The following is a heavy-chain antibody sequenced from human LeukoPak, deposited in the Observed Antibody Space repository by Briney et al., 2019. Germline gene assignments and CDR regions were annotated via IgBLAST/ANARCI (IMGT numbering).Heavy chain of an antibody. Sequence: GASVKVSCKASGYTFTSYYMHWVRQAPGQGLEWMGIINPSGGSTSYAQKFQGRVTMTRDTSTSTVYMELSSLRSEDTAVYYCARDLPSNYGSGASDYWGQGTLVTVSS. J-gene: IGHJ4*02. CDR2: INPSGGST. CDR3: ARDLPSNYGSGASDY. D-gene: IGHD3-10*01. CDR1: GYTFTSYY. V-gene: IGHV1-46*01.